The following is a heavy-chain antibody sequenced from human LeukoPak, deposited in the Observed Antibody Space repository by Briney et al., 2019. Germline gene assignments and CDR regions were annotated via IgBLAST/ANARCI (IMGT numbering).Heavy chain of an antibody. CDR2: IRSKANSYAT. CDR3: TRPDSNYFFDY. V-gene: IGHV3-73*01. D-gene: IGHD4-11*01. CDR1: GFTFSGSA. J-gene: IGHJ4*02. Sequence: PGGSLRLSCAASGFTFSGSAMHWVRQASGKGLEWVGRIRSKANSYATAYAASVKGRFTISRDDSKNTAYLQMNSLKTEDTAVYYCTRPDSNYFFDYWGQGTLVTVSS.